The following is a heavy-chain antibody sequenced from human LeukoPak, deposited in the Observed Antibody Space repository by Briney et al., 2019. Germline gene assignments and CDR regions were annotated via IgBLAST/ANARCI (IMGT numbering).Heavy chain of an antibody. V-gene: IGHV3-30*04. J-gene: IGHJ6*03. CDR2: ISYDGSNK. CDR3: ARNYYPGDYYYYMDV. D-gene: IGHD1-7*01. Sequence: GRCLRLSCAAFALTLSSYAMDWGSPDPGKGLEWVAVISYDGSNKYYADSVKGRFTISRDNSKDTLYLQMNSLRAEDTAVYYCARNYYPGDYYYYMDVWGKGTTVTVSS. CDR1: ALTLSSYA.